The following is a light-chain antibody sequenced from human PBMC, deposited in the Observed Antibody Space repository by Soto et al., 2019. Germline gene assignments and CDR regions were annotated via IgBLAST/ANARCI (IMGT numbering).Light chain of an antibody. V-gene: IGLV2-23*01. Sequence: ALTQPASVSGSPEQSITISCTGTSNDVGRYNLVSWYQQHPGKAPKVMIYEATKRPSGVSNRFSGSKSGNTASLTISGLQAEDEADYYCCAYAGSGTVVFGGGTKLTVL. J-gene: IGLJ3*02. CDR3: CAYAGSGTVV. CDR2: EAT. CDR1: SNDVGRYNL.